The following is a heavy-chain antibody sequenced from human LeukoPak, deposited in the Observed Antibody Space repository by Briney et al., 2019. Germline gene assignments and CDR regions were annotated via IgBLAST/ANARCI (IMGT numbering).Heavy chain of an antibody. CDR1: GFTFASYT. CDR3: ARDWAWTLDY. V-gene: IGHV3-48*01. D-gene: IGHD3/OR15-3a*01. Sequence: GGSLRLSCAASGFTFASYTMNWVRQAPGKGLQWISYIGGTISYADSVKGRFTISRDNAKNSLYLQMKSLRAEDTAIYYCARDWAWTLDYWGQGALVTVSS. CDR2: IGGTI. J-gene: IGHJ4*02.